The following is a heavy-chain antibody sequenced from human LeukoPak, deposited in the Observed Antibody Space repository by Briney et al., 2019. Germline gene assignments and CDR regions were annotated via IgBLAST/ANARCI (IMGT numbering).Heavy chain of an antibody. Sequence: KPSETLSLTCTVSGGSISSYYWSWIRQPPGEGLXXXGYIYYSGSTNYNPSLKSRVTISVDTSKNQFSLKLSSVTAADTAVYYCARTPRTPYYGMDVWGKGTTVTVSS. V-gene: IGHV4-59*01. CDR3: ARTPRTPYYGMDV. CDR1: GGSISSYY. D-gene: IGHD2-15*01. CDR2: IYYSGST. J-gene: IGHJ6*04.